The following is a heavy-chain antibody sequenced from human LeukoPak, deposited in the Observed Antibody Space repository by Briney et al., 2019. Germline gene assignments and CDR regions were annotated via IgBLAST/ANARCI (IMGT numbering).Heavy chain of an antibody. CDR3: AMASNSYYMDV. V-gene: IGHV4-4*07. J-gene: IGHJ6*03. Sequence: SETLSLTCTVSGGSISSCYWCWIRQPAGKGLGWIGRIYTSGSTNYNPSLTSRVTMSVDTSKDQFSLNLRSVAAADTAVYYCAMASNSYYMDVWGKGTTVTVSS. CDR2: IYTSGST. CDR1: GGSISSCY.